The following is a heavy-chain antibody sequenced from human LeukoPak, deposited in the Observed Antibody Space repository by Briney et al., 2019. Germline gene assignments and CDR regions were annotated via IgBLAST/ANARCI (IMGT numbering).Heavy chain of an antibody. Sequence: PSQTLSLTCTVSGGSISSGDYYWTWIRHPPGKALEWIGYIYYSGSTYYNPSLKSRVSLSVDTSRNQFSLKLNSVTAADTAVYYCARETPFCSRRDDAFDIWGQGTMVTVSS. CDR2: IYYSGST. D-gene: IGHD2-15*01. J-gene: IGHJ3*02. V-gene: IGHV4-30-4*01. CDR1: GGSISSGDYY. CDR3: ARETPFCSRRDDAFDI.